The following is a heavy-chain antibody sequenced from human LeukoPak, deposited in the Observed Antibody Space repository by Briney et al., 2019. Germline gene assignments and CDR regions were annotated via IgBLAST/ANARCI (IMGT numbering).Heavy chain of an antibody. CDR1: GFTFSSYW. CDR3: AKDISWVDSNYFDY. J-gene: IGHJ4*02. V-gene: IGHV3-74*01. Sequence: GGSLRLACAASGFTFSSYWMHWVRQAPGKGLVWGSRINGDGSSTGYADSVKGRFTISRDNSKNSLYLQMNSLRTEDTALYYCAKDISWVDSNYFDYWGQGTLVTVSS. CDR2: INGDGSST. D-gene: IGHD4-11*01.